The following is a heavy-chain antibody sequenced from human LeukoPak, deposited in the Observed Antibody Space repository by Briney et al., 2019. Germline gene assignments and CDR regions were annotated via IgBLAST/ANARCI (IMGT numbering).Heavy chain of an antibody. CDR3: ARDGRSRTYYFDY. CDR1: GGTFSSYA. CDR2: INPIFGTA. Sequence: ASVKVSCKASGGTFSSYAISWVRQAPGQGLEWMGGINPIFGTANYAQKFQGRVAITADESTSTAYMELSSLRSEDTAVYYCARDGRSRTYYFDYWGQGTLVTVSS. V-gene: IGHV1-69*13. J-gene: IGHJ4*02. D-gene: IGHD6-13*01.